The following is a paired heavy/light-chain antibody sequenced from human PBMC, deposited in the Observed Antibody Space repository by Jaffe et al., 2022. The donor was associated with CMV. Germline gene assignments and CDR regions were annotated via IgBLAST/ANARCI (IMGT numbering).Heavy chain of an antibody. V-gene: IGHV3-72*01. CDR1: GFTVSDHY. CDR2: ITRKTDGDTT. Sequence: EVQLVESGGGLVQPGGSLRLSCAASGFTVSDHYMDWVRQAPGKGLEWVGRITRKTDGDTTEYAASVKDRFTISRDESKNSVHLQMHSLATEDTALYYCAGRGFVDWGQGTLVTVFS. J-gene: IGHJ4*02. CDR3: AGRGFVD. D-gene: IGHD3-10*01.
Light chain of an antibody. V-gene: IGKV1-17*01. CDR2: GAS. Sequence: DIQMTQSPSSLSASVGDRVTITCRASQGIRNDLVWFQQRPGRAPQRLIHGASTLHSGVPSRFSGSGSGTEFTLIISSLQPEDFATYYCLQYNAYPRTFGGGTKVEIK. J-gene: IGKJ4*01. CDR3: LQYNAYPRT. CDR1: QGIRND.